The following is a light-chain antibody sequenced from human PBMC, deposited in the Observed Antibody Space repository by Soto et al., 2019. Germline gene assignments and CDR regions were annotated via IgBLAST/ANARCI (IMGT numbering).Light chain of an antibody. CDR2: GAS. V-gene: IGKV3-11*01. J-gene: IGKJ3*01. CDR1: QTVNNY. Sequence: EIVLTQSPATLSLSPGERATLSCRASQTVNNYLAWYQQKPGQAPRLLIYGASNRATGVPARFSGSGSGTDVTLSITSLEPEDFAVYYCQQRSNWPPIFTFGPGTKVDVK. CDR3: QQRSNWPPIFT.